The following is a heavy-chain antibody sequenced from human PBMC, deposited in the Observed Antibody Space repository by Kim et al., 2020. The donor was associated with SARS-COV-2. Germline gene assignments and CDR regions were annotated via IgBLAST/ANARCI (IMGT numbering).Heavy chain of an antibody. J-gene: IGHJ4*02. Sequence: SVKVSCKASGGTFSSYAISWVRQAPGQGLEWMGGIIPIFGTANYAQKFQGRVTITADESTSTAYMELSSLRSEDTAVYYCARGGTPYYYGSGIDYWGQGTLVTVSS. CDR3: ARGGTPYYYGSGIDY. D-gene: IGHD3-10*01. V-gene: IGHV1-69*13. CDR1: GGTFSSYA. CDR2: IIPIFGTA.